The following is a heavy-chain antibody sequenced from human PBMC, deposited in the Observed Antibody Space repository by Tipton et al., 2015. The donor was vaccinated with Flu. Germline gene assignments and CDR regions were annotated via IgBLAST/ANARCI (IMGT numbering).Heavy chain of an antibody. D-gene: IGHD4-23*01. J-gene: IGHJ4*02. CDR3: ARVGVVTPFDY. V-gene: IGHV4-39*07. CDR2: IYHDGNT. CDR1: GDSITTSHYY. Sequence: TLSLTCTVSGDSITTSHYYWGWIRQPPGRGLEWIGNIYHDGNTYYNPSLKSRVTISVDTSKNQFSLKLSSVTAADTAVYYCARVGVVTPFDYWGQGTLVTVSS.